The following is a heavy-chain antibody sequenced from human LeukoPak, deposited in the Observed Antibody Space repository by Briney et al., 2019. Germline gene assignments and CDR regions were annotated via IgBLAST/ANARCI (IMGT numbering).Heavy chain of an antibody. D-gene: IGHD5-18*01. V-gene: IGHV1-24*01. J-gene: IGHJ6*03. CDR1: GYTLTELS. CDR3: ARLSSMVTSYYYYYMDV. CDR2: FDPEDGET. Sequence: ASVKVSCKVSGYTLTELSMHWVRQAPGKGLEWMGGFDPEDGETIYAQKFQGRVTMTEDTSTDTAYMELSSLRSEDTAVYYCARLSSMVTSYYYYYMDVWGKGTTVTVSS.